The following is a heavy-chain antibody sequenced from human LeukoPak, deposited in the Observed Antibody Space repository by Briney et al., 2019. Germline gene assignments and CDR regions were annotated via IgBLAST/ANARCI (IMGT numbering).Heavy chain of an antibody. CDR1: GYTFTSYY. V-gene: IGHV1-46*01. D-gene: IGHD4-11*01. J-gene: IGHJ6*02. CDR2: INPSGGST. CDR3: ASDDYSNNYGMDV. Sequence: ASVKVSCKASGYTFTSYYMHWVQQAPGQGLEWMGIINPSGGSTSYARKFQGRVTMTRDTSTSTVYMELSSLRSEDTAVYYCASDDYSNNYGMDVWGQGTTVTVSS.